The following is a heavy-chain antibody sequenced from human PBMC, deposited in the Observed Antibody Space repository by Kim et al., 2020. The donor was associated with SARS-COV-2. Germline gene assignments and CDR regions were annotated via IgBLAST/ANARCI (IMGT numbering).Heavy chain of an antibody. Sequence: GESLKISCKGSGYSFTSYWIGWVRQMPGKGLEWMGIIYPGDSDTRYSPSFQGQVTISADKSISTAYLQWSSLKASDTAMYYCARAGYSSSWYSYYYYGMDVWGQGTTVTVSS. V-gene: IGHV5-51*01. CDR3: ARAGYSSSWYSYYYYGMDV. CDR2: IYPGDSDT. CDR1: GYSFTSYW. J-gene: IGHJ6*02. D-gene: IGHD6-13*01.